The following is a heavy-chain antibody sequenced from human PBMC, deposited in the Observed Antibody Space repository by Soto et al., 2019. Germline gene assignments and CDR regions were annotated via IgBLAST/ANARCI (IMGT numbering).Heavy chain of an antibody. V-gene: IGHV1-18*01. J-gene: IGHJ6*02. CDR3: AMVDVYVTPSPQDV. CDR2: INAYNGNT. D-gene: IGHD3-16*01. CDR1: GYRFTSYG. Sequence: QVQLVQSGAEVKNPGASVKVSCKASGYRFTSYGIGWVRQAPGQGLEWMGWINAYNGNTNYAQNLQGRDALTTDTSTSTAYMELRSLRSNDTAVYYCAMVDVYVTPSPQDVWGQGTTVTVSS.